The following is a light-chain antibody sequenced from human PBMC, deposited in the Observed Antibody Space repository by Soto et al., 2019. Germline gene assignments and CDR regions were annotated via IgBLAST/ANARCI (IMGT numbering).Light chain of an antibody. CDR2: KVS. V-gene: IGKV2-30*01. CDR3: MQGTHWPPWT. Sequence: DVVMTQSPLSLPVTLGQPASISCRSSQSLVYSDGNTYLNWFQQRPGQSPRRLIYKVSNRDSGVPDRFSGSGSATDFTLKISRVEAEAVGVYYCMQGTHWPPWTFGQGTKVDIK. J-gene: IGKJ1*01. CDR1: QSLVYSDGNTY.